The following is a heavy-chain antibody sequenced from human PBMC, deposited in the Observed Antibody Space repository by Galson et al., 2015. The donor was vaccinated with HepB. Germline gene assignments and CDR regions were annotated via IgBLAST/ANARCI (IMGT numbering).Heavy chain of an antibody. Sequence: CAISGDSVSSNSAAWNCIRQSPSRRLEWRGRTYYRSKWSKDYALSVKSRITINPDTSKNQVSLQLEYVTPEDTAVYYCAYGVDVWGQGTTVTASS. J-gene: IGHJ6*02. CDR3: AYGVDV. CDR1: GDSVSSNSAA. CDR2: TYYRSKWSK. V-gene: IGHV6-1*01.